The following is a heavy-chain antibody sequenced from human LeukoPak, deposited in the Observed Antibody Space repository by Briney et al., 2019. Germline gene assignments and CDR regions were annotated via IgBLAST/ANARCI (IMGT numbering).Heavy chain of an antibody. CDR2: ISSSGGST. CDR3: VKDIDPYATSAYFDY. J-gene: IGHJ4*02. CDR1: GFTFTNYA. V-gene: IGHV3-23*01. Sequence: GGSLRLSCAASGFTFTNYAMRWVRQIAGKGLEWVAGISSSGGSTFYADSVKGRFTISRDKSKNTVCLQMNSLRAEDTAMYYCVKDIDPYATSAYFDYWGQGTLVTLSS. D-gene: IGHD3-3*01.